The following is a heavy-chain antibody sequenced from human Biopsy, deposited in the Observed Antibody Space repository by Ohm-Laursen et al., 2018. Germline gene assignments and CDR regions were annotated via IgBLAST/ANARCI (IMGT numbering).Heavy chain of an antibody. V-gene: IGHV1-18*01. Sequence: SVTVSCKASGYTLAGFGVGWVRQAPGQGLEWMGWISANSGNTNYAQKFQGRVTMTADTSTSTAYMELRSLTSDDTAIYYCARGMAVAVTLYYFDYWGQGSRLTVSS. J-gene: IGHJ4*02. CDR3: ARGMAVAVTLYYFDY. CDR1: GYTLAGFG. CDR2: ISANSGNT. D-gene: IGHD6-19*01.